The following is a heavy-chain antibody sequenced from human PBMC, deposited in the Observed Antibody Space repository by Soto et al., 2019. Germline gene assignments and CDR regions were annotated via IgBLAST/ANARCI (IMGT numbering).Heavy chain of an antibody. CDR1: GFTFSSYG. Sequence: GGSLRLSCAASGFTFSSYGMHWVRQAPGKGLEWVAVISYDGSNKYYADSVKGRFTISRDNSKNTLYLQMNSLRAEDTAVYYCAKDLYSSSSFGPDYWGQGTLVTVSS. CDR3: AKDLYSSSSFGPDY. J-gene: IGHJ4*02. V-gene: IGHV3-30*18. CDR2: ISYDGSNK. D-gene: IGHD6-6*01.